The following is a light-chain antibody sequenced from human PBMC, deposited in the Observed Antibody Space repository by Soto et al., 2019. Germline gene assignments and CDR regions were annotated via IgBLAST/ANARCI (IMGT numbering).Light chain of an antibody. CDR3: QQYERSPTS. V-gene: IGKV3-20*01. Sequence: EIVLTQSPGTLSLSPGERATLSCRASQSVSSTYLAWYQQKPGQAPSLLIYGACRRATGISDRFSGSGSGTDFTLTISRLEPEDCAVYYCQQYERSPTSFGGGTKVEIK. CDR1: QSVSSTY. CDR2: GAC. J-gene: IGKJ4*01.